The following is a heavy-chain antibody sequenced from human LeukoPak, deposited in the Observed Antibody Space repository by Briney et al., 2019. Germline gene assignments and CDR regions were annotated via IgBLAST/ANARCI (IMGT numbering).Heavy chain of an antibody. CDR3: ARGTYYYDSSGYDYFDY. CDR2: IIPIFGTA. V-gene: IGHV1-69*13. CDR1: GGTFSSYA. D-gene: IGHD3-22*01. J-gene: IGHJ4*02. Sequence: ASVKVSCKASGGTFSSYAISWVRQAPGRGLEWMGGIIPIFGTANYAQKFQGRVTITADESTSTAYMELSSLRSEDTAVYYCARGTYYYDSSGYDYFDYWGQGTLVTVSS.